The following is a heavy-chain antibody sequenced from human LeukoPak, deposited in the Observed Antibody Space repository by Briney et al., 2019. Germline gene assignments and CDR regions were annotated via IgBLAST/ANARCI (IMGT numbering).Heavy chain of an antibody. CDR1: GFTFSSYA. Sequence: PGGSLRLSCAASGFTFSSYAMSWVRQAPGKGLEWVSAISGSGGSTYYADSVKGRFTISRDNSKNTLYLQMNSLRAEDTAVYCCAKYGVLRGYYFEYWGQGTLVTVSS. CDR3: AKYGVLRGYYFEY. V-gene: IGHV3-23*01. D-gene: IGHD3-22*01. J-gene: IGHJ4*02. CDR2: ISGSGGST.